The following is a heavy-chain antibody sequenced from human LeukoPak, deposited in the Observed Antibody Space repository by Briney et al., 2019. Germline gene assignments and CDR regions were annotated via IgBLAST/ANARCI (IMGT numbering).Heavy chain of an antibody. D-gene: IGHD6-13*01. J-gene: IGHJ4*02. CDR3: ASVRARQQLVVDH. V-gene: IGHV3-48*03. Sequence: GGSLRLSCVASGFTLSSYEMNWVRQAPGKGLEWVSYISSTGSTKYYADSMKGRFTISRDNAKNSLYLQMNSLGAEDTAVYYCASVRARQQLVVDHWGQGTLVTVSS. CDR2: ISSTGSTK. CDR1: GFTLSSYE.